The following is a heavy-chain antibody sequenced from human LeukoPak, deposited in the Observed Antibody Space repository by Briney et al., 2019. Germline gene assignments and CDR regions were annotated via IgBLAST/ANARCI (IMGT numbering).Heavy chain of an antibody. V-gene: IGHV3-21*01. D-gene: IGHD3-9*01. CDR3: AKDAAHYDILTGYAPRYYYYIDV. J-gene: IGHJ6*03. CDR2: ISSSSSYI. CDR1: GFTFSSDS. Sequence: PGGSLRLSCAASGFTFSSDSMNWVRQAPGKGLEWVSSISSSSSYIYYADSVKGRFTISRDNAKNSLYLQMNSLRAEDTAVYYCAKDAAHYDILTGYAPRYYYYIDVWGKGTTVTISS.